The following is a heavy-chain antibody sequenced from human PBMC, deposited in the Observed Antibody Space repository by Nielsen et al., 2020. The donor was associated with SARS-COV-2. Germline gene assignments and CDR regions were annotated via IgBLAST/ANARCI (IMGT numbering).Heavy chain of an antibody. CDR1: GFTFSSYG. CDR3: AKDLGRYCSSTSCYTGVFDY. V-gene: IGHV3-30*18. J-gene: IGHJ4*02. CDR2: ISYDGSNK. Sequence: GGSLRLSCAASGFTFSSYGMHWVRQAPGKGLEWVAVISYDGSNKYYADSVKGRFTISRDNSKNTLYLQMNSLRAEDTAVYYCAKDLGRYCSSTSCYTGVFDYWGQGTLVTVSS. D-gene: IGHD2-2*02.